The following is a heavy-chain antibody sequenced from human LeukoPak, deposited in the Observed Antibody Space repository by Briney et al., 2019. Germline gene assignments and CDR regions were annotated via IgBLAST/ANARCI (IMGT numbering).Heavy chain of an antibody. Sequence: PSETLSLTCTVSGGSISSSSYYWGWIRQPPGKGLEWIGYIYYSGSTNYNPSLKSRVTISVDTSKNQISLKLSSVTAADTAVYYCARGRGYLVPWGQGTLVTVSS. CDR3: ARGRGYLVP. V-gene: IGHV4-61*05. CDR2: IYYSGST. CDR1: GGSISSSSYY. J-gene: IGHJ5*02. D-gene: IGHD3-22*01.